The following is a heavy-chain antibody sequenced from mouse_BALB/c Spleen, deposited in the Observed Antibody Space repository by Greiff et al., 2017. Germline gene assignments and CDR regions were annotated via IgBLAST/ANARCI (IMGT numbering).Heavy chain of an antibody. CDR1: GYTFTSYW. CDR2: INPSTGYT. CDR3: ARGGDESFAY. J-gene: IGHJ3*01. Sequence: QVQLQQSGAELAKPGASVKMSCKASGYTFTSYWMHWVKQRPGQGLEWIGYINPSTGYTEYNQKFKDKATLTADKSSSTAYMQLSSLTSEDSAVYYCARGGDESFAYGGQGTLVTVSA. D-gene: IGHD3-3*01. V-gene: IGHV1-7*01.